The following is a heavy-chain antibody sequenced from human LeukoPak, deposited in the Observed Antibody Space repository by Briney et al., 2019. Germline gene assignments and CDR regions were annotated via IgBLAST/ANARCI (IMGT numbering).Heavy chain of an antibody. J-gene: IGHJ6*02. CDR2: IYSTGST. V-gene: IGHV4-4*07. CDR3: ARAAGAYALDV. D-gene: IGHD7-27*01. Sequence: PSETLSLTCIVSGGPISPYYWSWIRQPAGKGLERIGRIYSTGSTNYNPSFKSRVTMSVDTSKNQFSLKVSSVTAADTAVYYCARAAGAYALDVWGQGITVTVSS. CDR1: GGPISPYY.